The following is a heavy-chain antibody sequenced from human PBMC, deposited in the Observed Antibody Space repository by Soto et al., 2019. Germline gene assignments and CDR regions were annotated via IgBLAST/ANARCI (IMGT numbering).Heavy chain of an antibody. CDR2: IIPIFGTA. V-gene: IGHV1-69*13. CDR3: ATPFLELNYYDSSGYQFDY. Sequence: SVKVSCKASGGTFSSYAISWVRQAPGQGLEWMGGIIPIFGTANYAQKFQGRVTITADESTSTAYMELSSLRSEDTAVYYCATPFLELNYYDSSGYQFDYWGQGTLVTVSS. J-gene: IGHJ4*02. CDR1: GGTFSSYA. D-gene: IGHD3-22*01.